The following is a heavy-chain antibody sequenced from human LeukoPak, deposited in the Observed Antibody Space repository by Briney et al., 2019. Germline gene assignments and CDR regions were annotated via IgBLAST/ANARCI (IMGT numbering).Heavy chain of an antibody. CDR3: ARHESSSWYYYSYMEV. V-gene: IGHV3-20*04. D-gene: IGHD6-13*01. Sequence: PGGSLRLSCAASGFTFDDYGMSWVRQAPGKGLEWVSGINWNGGSTGYADSVKGRFTISRDNAKNSLYLQMNSLRAEDTALYYCARHESSSWYYYSYMEVWGKGTTVPVS. CDR1: GFTFDDYG. CDR2: INWNGGST. J-gene: IGHJ6*03.